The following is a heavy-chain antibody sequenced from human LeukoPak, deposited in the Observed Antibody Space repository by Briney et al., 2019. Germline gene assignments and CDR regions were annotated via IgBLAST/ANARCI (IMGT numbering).Heavy chain of an antibody. CDR1: GGTFSSYA. Sequence: SVKVSCKASGGTFSSYAISWVRQAPGQGLEWMGGIIPIFGTANYAQKFQGRVTITADKSTSTAYMELSSLRSEDTAVYYCASIPPTYSCSSFDYWGQGTLVTVSS. CDR3: ASIPPTYSCSSFDY. J-gene: IGHJ4*02. V-gene: IGHV1-69*06. CDR2: IIPIFGTA. D-gene: IGHD6-6*01.